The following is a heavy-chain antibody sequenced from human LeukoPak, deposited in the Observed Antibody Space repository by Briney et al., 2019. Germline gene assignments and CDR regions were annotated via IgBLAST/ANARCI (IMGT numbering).Heavy chain of an antibody. D-gene: IGHD3-10*01. J-gene: IGHJ1*01. CDR3: ARLSATRGASYYRAYFQH. V-gene: IGHV4-39*01. CDR2: IYYSGST. Sequence: KPSETLSLTCSVSGVSISSSTYYWGWIRQPPGKGLEWIGSIYYSGSTYYNPSLKSRVTISVDTSQNQFSLRQSSVTAADTAVYYCARLSATRGASYYRAYFQHWGQGTLVTVSS. CDR1: GVSISSSTYY.